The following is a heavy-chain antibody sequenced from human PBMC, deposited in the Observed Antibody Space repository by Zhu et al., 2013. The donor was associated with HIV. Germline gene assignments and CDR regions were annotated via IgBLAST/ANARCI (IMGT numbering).Heavy chain of an antibody. Sequence: QVQLVQSGAEVKKPGSSVKVSCKASGGTFSSYAISWVRQAPGQGLEWMGGIIPIFGTANYAQKFQGRVTITADESTSTAYMELSSLRSEDTAVYYCARGQLGGGYPSLYYYYYYMDVWGKGTTVTVSS. J-gene: IGHJ6*03. D-gene: IGHD5-12*01. CDR2: IIPIFGTA. CDR1: GGTFSSYA. CDR3: ARGQLGGGYPSLYYYYYYMDV. V-gene: IGHV1-69*01.